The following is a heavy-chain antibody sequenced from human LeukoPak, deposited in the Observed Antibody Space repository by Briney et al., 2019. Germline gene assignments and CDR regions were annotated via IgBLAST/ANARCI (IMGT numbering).Heavy chain of an antibody. CDR2: ISAYNGNT. D-gene: IGHD3-22*01. CDR1: GYTFTTYG. J-gene: IGHJ4*02. V-gene: IGHV1-18*01. Sequence: ASVKVSCKASGYTFTTYGISWVRQAPGQGLEWMGWISAYNGNTNYAQKLQGRATMTTDTSTSTAYMELRSLRSDDTAVYYCARVFHDSSGYYPYYFDYWGQGTLVTVSS. CDR3: ARVFHDSSGYYPYYFDY.